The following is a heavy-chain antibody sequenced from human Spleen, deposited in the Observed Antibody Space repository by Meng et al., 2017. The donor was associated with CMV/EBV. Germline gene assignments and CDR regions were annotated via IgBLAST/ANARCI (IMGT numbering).Heavy chain of an antibody. CDR3: AKGAGWYGSGTFDN. Sequence: GGSLRLSSAASGFAFNEYPMHWVRHNPRQGLEWVAVINRDSTTVNYGDAVKGRFTVSRDNIKNSPYLEMHSLRVDDSALYYCAKGAGWYGSGTFDNWGQGTLVTVSS. J-gene: IGHJ4*02. CDR1: GFAFNEYP. CDR2: INRDSTTV. D-gene: IGHD3-10*01. V-gene: IGHV3-43*01.